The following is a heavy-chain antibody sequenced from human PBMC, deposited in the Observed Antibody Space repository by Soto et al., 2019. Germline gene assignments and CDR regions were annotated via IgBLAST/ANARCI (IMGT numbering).Heavy chain of an antibody. CDR2: IIPINGKT. Sequence: ASVKVSCKASGGTFSSYSISWVRQAPGQGREWMGGIIPINGKTNYAQKLQGRVTMTTDTSTSTAYMELRSLRSDDTAVYYCARDGGYPHNWFDPWGQGTLVTVSS. V-gene: IGHV1-18*01. CDR3: ARDGGYPHNWFDP. D-gene: IGHD3-16*02. J-gene: IGHJ5*02. CDR1: GGTFSSYS.